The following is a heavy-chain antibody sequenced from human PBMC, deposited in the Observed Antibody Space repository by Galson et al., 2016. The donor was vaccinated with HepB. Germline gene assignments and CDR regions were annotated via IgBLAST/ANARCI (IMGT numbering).Heavy chain of an antibody. J-gene: IGHJ6*02. D-gene: IGHD3-22*01. Sequence: SVKVSCKASGYTFRNYAMHWVRQAPGQRLEWMAWINAGNGKTKSSERFQGRVTITRDTSASTAYMELISLRSEDTAGYYCARAMRYYDSSGYPSVGMDVWGQGTTVTVSS. CDR1: GYTFRNYA. CDR3: ARAMRYYDSSGYPSVGMDV. V-gene: IGHV1-3*01. CDR2: INAGNGKT.